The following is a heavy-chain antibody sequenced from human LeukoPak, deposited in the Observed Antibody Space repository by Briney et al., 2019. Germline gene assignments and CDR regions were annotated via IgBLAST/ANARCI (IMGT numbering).Heavy chain of an antibody. D-gene: IGHD5-18*01. CDR3: ARGNSYNYGDFAY. CDR2: MYYSGTT. J-gene: IGHJ4*02. V-gene: IGHV4-59*01. CDR1: GGCISSYY. Sequence: PSETLSLTRTVSGGCISSYYWNWIRQPPGRGLEWIAYMYYSGTTTYNPSLKSRVIMSVGKSRNQFSLNLTSVTAADTAVYFCARGNSYNYGDFAYWGQGTLVTVSS.